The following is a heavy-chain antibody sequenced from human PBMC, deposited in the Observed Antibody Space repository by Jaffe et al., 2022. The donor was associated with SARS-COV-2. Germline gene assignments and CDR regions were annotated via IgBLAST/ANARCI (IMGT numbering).Heavy chain of an antibody. D-gene: IGHD5-12*01. CDR3: AKRGVATIGQSYYYYYYMDV. CDR2: ISGSGGST. J-gene: IGHJ6*03. Sequence: EVQLVESGGGLVQPGGSLRLSCAASGFTFSSYAMSWVRQAPGKGLEWVSAISGSGGSTYYADSVKGRFTISRDNSKNTLYLQMNSLRAEDTAVYYCAKRGVATIGQSYYYYYYMDVWGKGTTVTVSS. CDR1: GFTFSSYA. V-gene: IGHV3-23*04.